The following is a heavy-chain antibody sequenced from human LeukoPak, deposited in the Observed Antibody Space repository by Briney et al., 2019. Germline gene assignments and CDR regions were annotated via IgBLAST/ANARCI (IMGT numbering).Heavy chain of an antibody. CDR1: GGSFSGYY. J-gene: IGHJ6*03. V-gene: IGHV4-34*01. D-gene: IGHD6-6*01. CDR3: ARGEYSSSSRYYFMDV. CDR2: INHSGST. Sequence: PSETLSLTCAVYGGSFSGYYWSWIRQPPGKGLEWIGEINHSGSTNYNPSLKSRVTISVDTSKNQFSLKLSSVTAADTAVYYCARGEYSSSSRYYFMDVWGKGTTVTVSS.